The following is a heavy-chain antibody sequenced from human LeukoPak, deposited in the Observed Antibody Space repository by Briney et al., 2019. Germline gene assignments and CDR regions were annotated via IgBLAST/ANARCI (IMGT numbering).Heavy chain of an antibody. CDR3: ARVMGRLVRTWYFDL. V-gene: IGHV3-7*01. CDR1: GFTFSSYW. Sequence: GGSLRLSCAASGFTFSSYWMSWVRQAPEKGLEWVANIKQDGSEKYYVDSVKGRFTISRDNAKNSLYLQMNSLRAEDTAVYYCARVMGRLVRTWYFDLWGRGTLVTVSS. J-gene: IGHJ2*01. CDR2: IKQDGSEK. D-gene: IGHD3-9*01.